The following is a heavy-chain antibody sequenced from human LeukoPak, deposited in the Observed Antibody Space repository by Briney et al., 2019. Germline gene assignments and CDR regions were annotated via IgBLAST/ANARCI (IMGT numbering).Heavy chain of an antibody. V-gene: IGHV1-69*01. CDR1: GGTFSSYA. Sequence: ASVKVSCKASGGTFSSYAISWLRQAPGQGLEWMGGIIPIFGTANYAQKFQGRVTITADESTSTAYMEQSSLRSEDTAVYNCVRGSDSAYSYGMDLWGQGTTVTVSS. J-gene: IGHJ6*02. CDR2: IIPIFGTA. D-gene: IGHD2-21*01. CDR3: VRGSDSAYSYGMDL.